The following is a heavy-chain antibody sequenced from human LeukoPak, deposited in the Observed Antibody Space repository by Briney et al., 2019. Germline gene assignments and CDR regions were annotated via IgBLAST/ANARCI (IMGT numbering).Heavy chain of an antibody. D-gene: IGHD3-22*01. CDR1: GFTFSSYS. V-gene: IGHV3-21*01. CDR3: AGAEYDSSLGFGY. J-gene: IGHJ4*02. CDR2: ISSSSSYI. Sequence: GGSLRLSCAASGFTFSSYSMNWVRQAPGKGLEWVSSISSSSSYIYYADSVKGRFTISRDNAKNSLYLQMNSLRAEDTAVYYCAGAEYDSSLGFGYWGQGTLVTVSS.